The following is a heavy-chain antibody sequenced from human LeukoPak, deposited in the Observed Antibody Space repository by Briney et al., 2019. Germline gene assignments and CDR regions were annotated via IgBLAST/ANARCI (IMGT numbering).Heavy chain of an antibody. D-gene: IGHD3-10*01. CDR1: GGSFSGYY. V-gene: IGHV4-34*01. J-gene: IGHJ4*02. CDR3: ARHGSGSVAAPKY. Sequence: PSQTLSLTCAVYGGSFSGYYWSWIRHPPGKGLEWIGEINHSGSTNYNPSLKSRVTISVDTSKNQFSLNLTSVTAADPAVYYCARHGSGSVAAPKYWGQGALVTVSS. CDR2: INHSGST.